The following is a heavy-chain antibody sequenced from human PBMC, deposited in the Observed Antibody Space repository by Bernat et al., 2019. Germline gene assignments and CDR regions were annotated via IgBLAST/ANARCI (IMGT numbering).Heavy chain of an antibody. V-gene: IGHV1-69*01. D-gene: IGHD3-16*02. CDR2: IIPIFGTA. J-gene: IGHJ4*02. Sequence: QVQLVQSGAEVKKPGASVKVSCKASGYTFSSYAISWVRQAPGQGLEWMGGIIPIFGTANYAQKFQGRVTITADESTSTAYMELSSLRSEDTAVYYCARVKLELSFEFRVFDYWGQGTLVTVSS. CDR3: ARVKLELSFEFRVFDY. CDR1: GYTFSSYA.